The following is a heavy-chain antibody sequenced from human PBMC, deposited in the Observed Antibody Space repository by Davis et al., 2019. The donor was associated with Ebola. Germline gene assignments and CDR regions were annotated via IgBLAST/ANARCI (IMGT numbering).Heavy chain of an antibody. D-gene: IGHD3-3*01. CDR2: ISGHGDKT. CDR3: ARVPRITIFGVVIGHGMDV. CDR1: GFSFEDDA. Sequence: GESLKISCAASGFSFEDDAMHWVRQAPGKGLEWVSLISGHGDKTDYADSVKGRFTISRDNAKNTLYLQMNSLRAEDTAVYYCARVPRITIFGVVIGHGMDVGGQGTTVTVSS. J-gene: IGHJ6*02. V-gene: IGHV3-43*02.